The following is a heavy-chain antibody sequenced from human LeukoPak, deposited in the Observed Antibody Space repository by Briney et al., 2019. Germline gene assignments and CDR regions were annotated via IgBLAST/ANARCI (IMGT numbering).Heavy chain of an antibody. D-gene: IGHD6-6*01. J-gene: IGHJ4*02. CDR3: ARGTIADRYLFDN. V-gene: IGHV3-7*01. Sequence: GGSLRLSCAASGFTFSSYWMSWVRQAPGKGLEWVADIRQDGSEKYYVDSVKGRFTISRDNRKNSLYLQVDSLRAEDTAVYYCARGTIADRYLFDNWGQGTLVTVSS. CDR1: GFTFSSYW. CDR2: IRQDGSEK.